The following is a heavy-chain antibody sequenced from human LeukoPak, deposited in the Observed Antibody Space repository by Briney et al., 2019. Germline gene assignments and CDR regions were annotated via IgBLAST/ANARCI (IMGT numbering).Heavy chain of an antibody. CDR1: EFTYG. V-gene: IGHV3-23*01. CDR3: AKGGPRNSYGFLDY. Sequence: PGGSLRLSCTASEFTYGMNWVRQAPGKGLECVSSISSSGSNTYYADSVKGRFTISRDNSKNTLYLQMNSLRAEDAAVYYCAKGGPRNSYGFLDYWGQGALVTVSS. D-gene: IGHD5-18*01. J-gene: IGHJ4*02. CDR2: ISSSGSNT.